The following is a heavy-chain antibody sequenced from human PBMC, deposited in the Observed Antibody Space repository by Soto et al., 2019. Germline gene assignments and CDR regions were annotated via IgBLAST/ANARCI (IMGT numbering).Heavy chain of an antibody. J-gene: IGHJ6*02. CDR2: INPNSGGT. CDR1: GYTFTGYY. V-gene: IGHV1-2*02. CDR3: VRAIGHYGMDV. Sequence: ASVKVSCKASGYTFTGYYMHWVRQAPGQGLEWMGWINPNSGGTNYAQKFQGRVTMTRDTSISTAYMELNSLRAEDTAVYYCVRAIGHYGMDVWGRGTTVTVSS. D-gene: IGHD3-22*01.